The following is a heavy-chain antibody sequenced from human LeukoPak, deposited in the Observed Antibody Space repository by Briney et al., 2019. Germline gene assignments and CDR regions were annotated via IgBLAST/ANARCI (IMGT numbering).Heavy chain of an antibody. D-gene: IGHD2-2*01. CDR2: ISGDTYTK. Sequence: GVSLRRSCDVSGFSFYDYAMHWVRQTPGKGLEWVSTISGDTYTKYYADSVEGRFTISRDNSKNSLYLQMNSLTADDSALYYCTRRGPGTSCDYWGQGTLVTVSS. CDR1: GFSFYDYA. V-gene: IGHV3-43*02. J-gene: IGHJ4*02. CDR3: TRRGPGTSCDY.